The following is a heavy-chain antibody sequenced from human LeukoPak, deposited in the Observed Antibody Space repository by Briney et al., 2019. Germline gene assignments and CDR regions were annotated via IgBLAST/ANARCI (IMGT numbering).Heavy chain of an antibody. J-gene: IGHJ4*02. CDR1: GDSVSSNSAA. CDR3: ARGRARYYYDSSGYYYFDY. CDR2: TYHRSKWYN. D-gene: IGHD3-22*01. Sequence: SQTLSLTCAISGDSVSSNSAAWNWIRQSPSRGLEWLGRTYHRSKWYNDYAVSVKSRITINPDTSKNQFSLQLNSVTPEDTAVYYCARGRARYYYDSSGYYYFDYWGQGTLVTVSS. V-gene: IGHV6-1*01.